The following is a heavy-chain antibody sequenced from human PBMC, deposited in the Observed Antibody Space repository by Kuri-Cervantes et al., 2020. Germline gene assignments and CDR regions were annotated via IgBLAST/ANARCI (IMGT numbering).Heavy chain of an antibody. CDR3: ARAMVRGVIQCPGY. D-gene: IGHD3-10*01. V-gene: IGHV1-2*04. CDR1: GYTFTSYD. Sequence: ASVKVSCKASGYTFTSYDINWVRQAPGQGLEWMGWINPNSGGTNYAQKFQGWVTMTRDTSISTAYMELSRLRSDDTAVYYCARAMVRGVIQCPGYWGQGTLVTVSS. J-gene: IGHJ4*02. CDR2: INPNSGGT.